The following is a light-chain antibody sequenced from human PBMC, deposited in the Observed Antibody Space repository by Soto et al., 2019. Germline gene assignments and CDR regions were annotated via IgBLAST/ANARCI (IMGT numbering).Light chain of an antibody. CDR3: QQFYKGWT. CDR2: GVS. J-gene: IGKJ1*01. CDR1: QSFGRS. Sequence: DIQMTQSPSTLSASVGDRVTITCRASQSFGRSLAWYQQQPGKAPKHLIYGVSTLESGVPSRFSGFGSGTECTLSIRSLQPGDYGTYYCQQFYKGWTFGQGTRV. V-gene: IGKV1-5*01.